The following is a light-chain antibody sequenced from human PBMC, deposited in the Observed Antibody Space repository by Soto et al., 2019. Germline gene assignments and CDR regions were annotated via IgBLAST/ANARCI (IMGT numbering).Light chain of an antibody. CDR2: DVS. CDR1: SSDVGGYNY. V-gene: IGLV2-14*01. CDR3: SSYTSSSTQ. J-gene: IGLJ2*01. Sequence: QAVVTQPASVSGSPGQSITISCTGTSSDVGGYNYVSWYQQHPGKAPKLMIYDVSNRPSGVSNRFSGSKSGNTASLTISGLQAEDEADYYCSSYTSSSTQFGGGTKLTAL.